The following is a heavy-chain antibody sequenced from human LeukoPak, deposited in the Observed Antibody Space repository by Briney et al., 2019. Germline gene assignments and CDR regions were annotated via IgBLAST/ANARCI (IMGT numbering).Heavy chain of an antibody. CDR1: GFHFSDYS. J-gene: IGHJ4*02. D-gene: IGHD1-1*01. Sequence: GGSLRLSCAVSGFHFSDYSMNWVRQAPGKGLEWISYFDDRSDRKGAATTSYADSVKGRFTISRDAAKNYLFLQMNTLTAEDTAVSYCARDDNWGFDYWGQGTLVTVSS. CDR3: ARDDNWGFDY. V-gene: IGHV3-48*04. CDR2: FDDRSDRKGAATT.